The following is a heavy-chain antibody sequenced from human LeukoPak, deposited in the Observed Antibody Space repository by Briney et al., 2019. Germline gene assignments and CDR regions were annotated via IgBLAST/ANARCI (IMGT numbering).Heavy chain of an antibody. CDR1: GGTSSSYA. V-gene: IGHV1-69*01. J-gene: IGHJ4*02. Sequence: ASVKVSCKSSGGTSSSYAIIWVRQAPGQGLEWMGGILPIFGTANYAQKFQGRVTITADESTSTAYMELRSLSSEDTAVYYCVATNYYDSSGYYYPFDYWGQGTLVTVSS. CDR3: VATNYYDSSGYYYPFDY. D-gene: IGHD3-22*01. CDR2: ILPIFGTA.